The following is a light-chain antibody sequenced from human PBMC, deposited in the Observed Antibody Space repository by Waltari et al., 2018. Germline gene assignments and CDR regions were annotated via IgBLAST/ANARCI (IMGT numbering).Light chain of an antibody. J-gene: IGLJ2*01. CDR1: SSDVGGYNY. Sequence: LTQPASVSGSPGQSITISCTGTSSDVGGYNYVSWYQQHPGKAPKLMIYDVSNRPSGVSNRFSGSKSGNTASLTISGLQAEDEADYYCSSYTSSSTVVFGGGTKLTVL. CDR2: DVS. CDR3: SSYTSSSTVV. V-gene: IGLV2-14*03.